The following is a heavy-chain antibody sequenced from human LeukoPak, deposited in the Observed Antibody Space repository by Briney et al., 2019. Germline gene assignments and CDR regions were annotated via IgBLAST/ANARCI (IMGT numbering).Heavy chain of an antibody. J-gene: IGHJ4*02. CDR2: INHSGST. Sequence: SETLSLTCAVYGGSFSGYYWSWIRQPPGKGLEWIGEINHSGSTNYNPSLKSRVTISVDTSKNQFSLKLSSVTAADTAVYYCARGRKYSYGYTGLYYFDYWGQGTRVTVSS. D-gene: IGHD5-18*01. CDR3: ARGRKYSYGYTGLYYFDY. CDR1: GGSFSGYY. V-gene: IGHV4-34*01.